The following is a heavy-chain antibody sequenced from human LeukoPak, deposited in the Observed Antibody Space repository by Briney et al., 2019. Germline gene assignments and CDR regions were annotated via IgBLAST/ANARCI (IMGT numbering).Heavy chain of an antibody. D-gene: IGHD1-1*01. CDR1: GFTFSDNQ. J-gene: IGHJ3*02. Sequence: PGGSLRLSCAASGFTFSDNQMAWIRQAPGKGLEWVSHISSSGSTIYYTDSVKGRFTISRDNAKNSLYLQMNSLRTEDTAVYYCARPNWLDGFDIWGQGTMVTVSS. V-gene: IGHV3-11*04. CDR3: ARPNWLDGFDI. CDR2: ISSSGSTI.